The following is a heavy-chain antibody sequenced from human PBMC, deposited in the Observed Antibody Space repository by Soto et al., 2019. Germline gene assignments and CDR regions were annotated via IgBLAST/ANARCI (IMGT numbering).Heavy chain of an antibody. V-gene: IGHV1-8*01. Sequence: ASVKVSCKASGYTFTSYDINWVRQATGQGLEWMGWMNPNSGNTGYAQKFQGRVTMTRNTSISTAYMELSSLRSEDTAVYYCARGITIFGGAPPRDYMDVWGKGTTVTVSS. CDR3: ARGITIFGGAPPRDYMDV. D-gene: IGHD3-3*01. J-gene: IGHJ6*03. CDR2: MNPNSGNT. CDR1: GYTFTSYD.